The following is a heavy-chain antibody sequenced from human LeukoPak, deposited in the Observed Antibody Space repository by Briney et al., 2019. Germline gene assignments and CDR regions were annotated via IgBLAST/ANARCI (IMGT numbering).Heavy chain of an antibody. V-gene: IGHV3-11*04. J-gene: IGHJ3*02. CDR2: ISSSSTTI. CDR1: GFAFSDYY. Sequence: PGGSLRLSCAASGFAFSDYYMSWIRQAPGKGLEWVSYISSSSTTIYYADSVKGRFTISRDNAKNSLYLQMNSLRAEDTAVYYCASPSYSYGAFDIWGQGTMVTVSS. D-gene: IGHD5-18*01. CDR3: ASPSYSYGAFDI.